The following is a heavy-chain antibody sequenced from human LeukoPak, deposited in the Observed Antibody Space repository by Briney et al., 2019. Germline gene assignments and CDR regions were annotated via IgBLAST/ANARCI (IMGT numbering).Heavy chain of an antibody. V-gene: IGHV1-2*02. CDR2: INPNSGGT. CDR1: GYTFTGYY. CDR3: ARDSYCSSTSCLPVD. D-gene: IGHD2-2*01. Sequence: ASVKVSCKASGYTFTGYYMHWVRQAPGQGLEWMGWINPNSGGTNYAQKFQGRVTMTRDTSISTAYMELSRLRSDDTAVYYCARDSYCSSTSCLPVDWGQGTLVTVSS. J-gene: IGHJ4*02.